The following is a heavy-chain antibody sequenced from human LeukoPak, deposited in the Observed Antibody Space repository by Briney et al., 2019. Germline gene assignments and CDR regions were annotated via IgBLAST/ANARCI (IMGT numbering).Heavy chain of an antibody. J-gene: IGHJ6*02. CDR2: ISSSGSTI. D-gene: IGHD3-3*01. V-gene: IGHV3-11*01. CDR3: ARWSGYPHDYYYYGMDV. Sequence: PGGSLRLSCAASGFTFSDYYMSWIRQAPGKGLEWVSYISSSGSTIYYADSVKGRFTISRDNAKNSLYLQMNSLRAEDTAVYYCARWSGYPHDYYYYGMDVWGQGTTVTVSS. CDR1: GFTFSDYY.